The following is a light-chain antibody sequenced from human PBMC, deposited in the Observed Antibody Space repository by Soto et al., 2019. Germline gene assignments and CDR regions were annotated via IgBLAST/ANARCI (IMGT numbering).Light chain of an antibody. V-gene: IGLV2-8*01. Sequence: QSVLTQPPSASGSPGQSVTISCTGTSSDVGANNYVSWYQQHPGKAPKLMIYEVTNRPSGVPDRFSGSKSGNTASLTVSGLQAEDEADYYCSSYAGANRVFGTGTKLTVL. CDR2: EVT. CDR1: SSDVGANNY. J-gene: IGLJ1*01. CDR3: SSYAGANRV.